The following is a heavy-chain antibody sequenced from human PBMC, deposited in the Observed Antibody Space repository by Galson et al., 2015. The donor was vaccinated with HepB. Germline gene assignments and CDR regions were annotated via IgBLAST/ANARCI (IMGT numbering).Heavy chain of an antibody. V-gene: IGHV3-72*01. Sequence: LRLSCAASGFTFSDHYMDWVRQAPGKGLEWVGRTRNKARSYTTDYAASVKGRFTVSRDDSENSLYLQMNSLKTEDTAVYYCARSRPPKDFDYWGQGTLVTVSS. CDR1: GFTFSDHY. J-gene: IGHJ4*02. CDR3: ARSRPPKDFDY. CDR2: TRNKARSYTT.